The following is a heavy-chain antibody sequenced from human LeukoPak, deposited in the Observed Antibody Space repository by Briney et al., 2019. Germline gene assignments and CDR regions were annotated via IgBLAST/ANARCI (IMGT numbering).Heavy chain of an antibody. CDR3: ARVFSSSWKGGFDY. D-gene: IGHD6-13*01. CDR1: GFTFSSYA. J-gene: IGHJ4*02. CDR2: ISGSGGST. V-gene: IGHV3-23*01. Sequence: GGSLRLSCAASGFTFSSYAMSWVRQAPGKGLEWVSAISGSGGSTYYADSVKGWFTISRDNSKNTLYLQMNSLRAEDTAVYYCARVFSSSWKGGFDYWGQGTLVTVSS.